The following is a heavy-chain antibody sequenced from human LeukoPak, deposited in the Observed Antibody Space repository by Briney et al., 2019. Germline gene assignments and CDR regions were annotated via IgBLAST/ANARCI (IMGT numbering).Heavy chain of an antibody. CDR1: GGSISSSSYY. J-gene: IGHJ4*02. CDR3: ARDEVSSWYPNFDY. Sequence: SETLSLTCTVSGGSISSSSYYWGWIRQPPGKGLEWIGYIYYSGSTNYNPSLKSRVTISVDTSKNQFSLKLSSVTAADTAVYYCARDEVSSWYPNFDYWGQGTLVTVSS. D-gene: IGHD6-13*01. CDR2: IYYSGST. V-gene: IGHV4-61*01.